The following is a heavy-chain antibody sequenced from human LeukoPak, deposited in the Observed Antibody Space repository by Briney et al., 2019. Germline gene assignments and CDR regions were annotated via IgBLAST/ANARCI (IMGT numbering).Heavy chain of an antibody. V-gene: IGHV4-4*07. D-gene: IGHD1-20*01. Sequence: PSETLSLTCTVSGGSISSYYWSWIRQPAGKGLEWIGRIYTSGSTNYNPSLKSRVTMSVDTSKNQFSLKLSSVTAADTAVYYCARSNWNAIHYYYYYMDVWGKGTTVTVSS. CDR1: GGSISSYY. J-gene: IGHJ6*03. CDR3: ARSNWNAIHYYYYYMDV. CDR2: IYTSGST.